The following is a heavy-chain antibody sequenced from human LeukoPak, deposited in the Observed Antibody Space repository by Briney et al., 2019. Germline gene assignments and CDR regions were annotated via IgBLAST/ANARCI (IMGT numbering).Heavy chain of an antibody. Sequence: GGSLRLSCAASGFTFSSYSMNWVRQAPGKGLEWVSSISSSSSYIYYADSVKGRFTISRDNAKNSLYLQMNSLRAEDTAVYYCARDRVLMVYAMDYYYYMDVWGKGTTVTVSS. CDR1: GFTFSSYS. CDR3: ARDRVLMVYAMDYYYYMDV. V-gene: IGHV3-21*01. J-gene: IGHJ6*03. CDR2: ISSSSSYI. D-gene: IGHD2-8*01.